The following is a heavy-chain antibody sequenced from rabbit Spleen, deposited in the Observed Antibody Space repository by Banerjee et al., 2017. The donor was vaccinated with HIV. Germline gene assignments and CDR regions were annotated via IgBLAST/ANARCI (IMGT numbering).Heavy chain of an antibody. D-gene: IGHD1-1*01. J-gene: IGHJ3*01. V-gene: IGHV1S47*01. Sequence: EESGGDLVKPEGSLTLTCKASGFDFSSNAMCWVRQAPGKGPEWIACIYTGDGSTYYASWANGRFTISKTSSTTVTLEMTSLTVADTATYFCARGGSDYYLTHLYLWGQGTLVTVS. CDR3: ARGGSDYYLTHLYL. CDR1: GFDFSSNA. CDR2: IYTGDGST.